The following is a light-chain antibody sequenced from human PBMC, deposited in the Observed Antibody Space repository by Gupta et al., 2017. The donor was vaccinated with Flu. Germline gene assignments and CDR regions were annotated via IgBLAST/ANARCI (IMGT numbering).Light chain of an antibody. V-gene: IGLV2-11*01. Sequence: QSALTQPRSVSGSPGQSVTISCTGTSSDVGGYNYVSWYQQHPGKAPKLMIYDVSKRPSGVPDRFSGSKSGNTASLTISGLQAEDEADYSCCSYAGSYTYWVFGGGTKLTV. CDR3: CSYAGSYTYWV. CDR2: DVS. J-gene: IGLJ3*02. CDR1: SSDVGGYNY.